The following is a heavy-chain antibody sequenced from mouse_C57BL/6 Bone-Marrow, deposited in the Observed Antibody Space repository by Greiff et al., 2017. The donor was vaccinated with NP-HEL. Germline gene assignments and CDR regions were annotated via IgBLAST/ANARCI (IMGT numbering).Heavy chain of an antibody. CDR2: GQGLEWIG. V-gene: IGHV1-87*01. CDR3: SEDSAVYYCACGSSYPWYFDV. D-gene: IGHD1-1*01. J-gene: IGHJ1*03. CDR1: YTFSRRVH. Sequence: QVHVKQSGPELARPWASVKISCQAFYTFSRRVHFAIRDTNYWMQWVKQRPGQGLEWIGAIYPGNGDTSYNQKFKGKATLTADKSSSTAYMQLSSLTSEDSAVYYCACGSSYPWYFDVWGTGTTVTVSS.